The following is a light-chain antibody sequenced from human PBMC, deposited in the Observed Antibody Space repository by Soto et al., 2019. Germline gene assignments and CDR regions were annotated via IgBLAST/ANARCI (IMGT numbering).Light chain of an antibody. CDR2: GVS. J-gene: IGLJ2*01. CDR3: SSYTSSSVV. Sequence: QSVLTQPASVSGSPGQSITISCTGTSSDVGGYNYVSWYQQHPGKAPKLMIYGVSNRPSGVSNRFSGSKSGNTASLTISGLQAEDEADYYCSSYTSSSVVFGGGTKVTVL. V-gene: IGLV2-14*01. CDR1: SSDVGGYNY.